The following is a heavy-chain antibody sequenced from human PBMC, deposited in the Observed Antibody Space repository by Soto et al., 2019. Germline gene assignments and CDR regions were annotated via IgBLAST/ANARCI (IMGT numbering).Heavy chain of an antibody. CDR1: GGSISSSSYY. D-gene: IGHD6-13*01. Sequence: SETLSLTCTVSGGSISSSSYYWGWIRQPPGKGLEWIGSIYYSGSTYYNPSLKSRVTISVDTSKNQFSLKLSSVTAADTAVYYCARLSGGIAARFDPWGQGTLVTVSS. J-gene: IGHJ5*02. V-gene: IGHV4-39*01. CDR3: ARLSGGIAARFDP. CDR2: IYYSGST.